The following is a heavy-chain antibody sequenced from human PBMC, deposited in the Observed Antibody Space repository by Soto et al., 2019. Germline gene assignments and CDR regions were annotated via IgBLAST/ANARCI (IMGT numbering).Heavy chain of an antibody. Sequence: SETLSLTCAVSGASISSSNWWNWVRQPPGKGLEWIGESYHSGSTSYNPFLKSRGTLSVERSKNQFSLKLSSVTAADTAVYFCATRRDGSGSLDQWGQGTLVTVSS. V-gene: IGHV4-4*02. D-gene: IGHD3-10*01. CDR2: SYHSGST. J-gene: IGHJ4*02. CDR3: ATRRDGSGSLDQ. CDR1: GASISSSNW.